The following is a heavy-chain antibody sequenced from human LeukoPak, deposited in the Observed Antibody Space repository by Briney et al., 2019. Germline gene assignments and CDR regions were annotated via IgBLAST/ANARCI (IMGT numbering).Heavy chain of an antibody. V-gene: IGHV3-30-3*01. CDR3: ARDHLDIVVVPAAGGFDY. CDR2: ISYDGSNK. J-gene: IGHJ4*02. Sequence: PGGSLRLSCAASGFTFSSYAMHWVRQAPGKGLEWVAVISYDGSNKYYADSVKGRFTISRDNSKNTLYLQMNSLRAEDTAVYYCARDHLDIVVVPAAGGFDYWGQGTLVTVSS. CDR1: GFTFSSYA. D-gene: IGHD2-2*01.